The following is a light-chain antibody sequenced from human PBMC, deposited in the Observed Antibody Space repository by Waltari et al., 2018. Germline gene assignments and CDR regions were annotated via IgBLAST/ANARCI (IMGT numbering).Light chain of an antibody. V-gene: IGLV2-23*02. CDR2: EVI. Sequence: QSALTQPAPVFRSPVQSITISCTGTSTNVRSHDLVSWYQFRPGQVPKPLIYEVIKRPSGVSDRFSGSKSDNTASLTISRRQAEDEAAYYCCSYAGSAPRLVFGGGTNLTVL. J-gene: IGLJ2*01. CDR3: CSYAGSAPRLV. CDR1: STNVRSHDL.